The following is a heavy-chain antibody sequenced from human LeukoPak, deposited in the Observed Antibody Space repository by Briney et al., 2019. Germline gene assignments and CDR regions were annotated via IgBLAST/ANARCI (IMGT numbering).Heavy chain of an antibody. V-gene: IGHV3-13*01. CDR3: ARSRAAADFDY. J-gene: IGHJ4*02. Sequence: GGSLRLSCAASGFTFSSYDMHWVRQATGKGLEWVSAIGTAGDTYYPGSVKGRFTISRENAKNSLYLQMNSLRAGDTAVYYCARSRAAADFDYWGQGTLVTVSS. D-gene: IGHD6-13*01. CDR1: GFTFSSYD. CDR2: IGTAGDT.